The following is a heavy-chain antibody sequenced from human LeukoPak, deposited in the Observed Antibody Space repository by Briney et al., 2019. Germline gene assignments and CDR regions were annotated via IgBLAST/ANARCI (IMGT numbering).Heavy chain of an antibody. V-gene: IGHV4-34*01. D-gene: IGHD2-2*01. CDR2: INHSGST. Sequence: SETLSLTCAVYGGSFSGYYWSWIRQPPGKGLEWIGEINHSGSTNYNPSLKSRVTISVDTSKNQFSLKLSSVTAADTAVYYCAGDERLGYCSSTSCYRIGPFDYWGQGTLVTVSS. CDR1: GGSFSGYY. J-gene: IGHJ4*02. CDR3: AGDERLGYCSSTSCYRIGPFDY.